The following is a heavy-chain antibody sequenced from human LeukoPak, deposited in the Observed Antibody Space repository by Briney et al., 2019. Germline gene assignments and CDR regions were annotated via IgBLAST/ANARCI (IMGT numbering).Heavy chain of an antibody. Sequence: PGGSLRLSCAASGFTLSSYAMSWVRPAPGRGLGWVSAISGSGGSTYYADSVKGRFTIARDNSKNTLYLQMNSLRAEDTAVYYCAKGCGFGELLSDYYGMDVWGKGTTVTVSS. CDR3: AKGCGFGELLSDYYGMDV. J-gene: IGHJ6*04. V-gene: IGHV3-23*01. CDR1: GFTLSSYA. D-gene: IGHD3-10*01. CDR2: ISGSGGST.